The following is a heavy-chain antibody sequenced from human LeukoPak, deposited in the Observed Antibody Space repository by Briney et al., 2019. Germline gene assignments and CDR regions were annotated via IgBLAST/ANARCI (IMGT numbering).Heavy chain of an antibody. D-gene: IGHD4-17*01. V-gene: IGHV3-23*01. CDR1: GFTFSSYA. Sequence: GGSLRLSCAASGFTFSSYAMSWVRQAPGKGLEWVSAISGSGGSTYYADSVKGRFTISRDNSKNTLYLQMNSLRAEDTAVYYCAKDLGCGDYGDCAGYYFDYWGQGTLVTVSS. CDR2: ISGSGGST. J-gene: IGHJ4*02. CDR3: AKDLGCGDYGDCAGYYFDY.